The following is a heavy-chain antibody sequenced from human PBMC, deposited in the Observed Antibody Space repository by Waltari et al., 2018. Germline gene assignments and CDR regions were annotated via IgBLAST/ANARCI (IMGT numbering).Heavy chain of an antibody. CDR2: IRHPGNT. CDR1: GASFSAYY. D-gene: IGHD3-3*01. CDR3: TRGGNYDFWSHRPFVDP. Sequence: QVQLQQWGAGLLKPSETLSLTCSGSGASFSAYYWGWVRHVPGKGLEWIGQIRHPGNTKSNPSLQSRVAISIDTSRNQFSLRVFSVTAADTGLYFCTRGGNYDFWSHRPFVDPWGQGTQVTVSS. J-gene: IGHJ5*02. V-gene: IGHV4-34*01.